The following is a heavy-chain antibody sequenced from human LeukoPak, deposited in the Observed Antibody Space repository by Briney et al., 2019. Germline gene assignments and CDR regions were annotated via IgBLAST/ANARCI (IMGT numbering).Heavy chain of an antibody. CDR3: ARDSPVAGIPVGFDY. CDR1: GGSISSYY. CDR2: IYTSGST. D-gene: IGHD6-19*01. V-gene: IGHV4-4*07. Sequence: SETLSLTCTVSGGSISSYYWSWIRQPAGKGLEWIGRIYTSGSTNYNPSLKSRVTMSVDTSKNQFSLKLSSVTAADTAVYYCARDSPVAGIPVGFDYWGQGTLVTVSS. J-gene: IGHJ4*02.